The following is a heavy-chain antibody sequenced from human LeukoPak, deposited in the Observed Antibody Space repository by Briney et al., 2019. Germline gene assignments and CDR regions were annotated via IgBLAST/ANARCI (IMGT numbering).Heavy chain of an antibody. CDR1: GYSFTGDA. Sequence: GASVWVSCKASGYSFTGDALNWVRQAPGQRLEWMGWIYGDNGNTKYSQEFQGRVTITRDTSASTAYMELSSLTSEDMAVYYCARGVPGVYYYYYMDVWGKGTTVTVSS. J-gene: IGHJ6*03. D-gene: IGHD2-8*01. CDR2: IYGDNGNT. CDR3: ARGVPGVYYYYYMDV. V-gene: IGHV1-3*03.